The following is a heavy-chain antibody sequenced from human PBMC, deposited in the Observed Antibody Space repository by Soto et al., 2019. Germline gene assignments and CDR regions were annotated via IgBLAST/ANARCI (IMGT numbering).Heavy chain of an antibody. CDR1: GGSISSYY. CDR2: IYYSGST. Sequence: SETLSLTCTVSGGSISSYYWSWIRQPPGKGLEWIGYIYYSGSTNYNPSLKSRVTISVDTSKNQFSLKLSSVTAADTAVYYCASTNRYYYGSGSYFGWFDPWGQGTLVTVSS. V-gene: IGHV4-59*01. J-gene: IGHJ5*02. D-gene: IGHD3-10*01. CDR3: ASTNRYYYGSGSYFGWFDP.